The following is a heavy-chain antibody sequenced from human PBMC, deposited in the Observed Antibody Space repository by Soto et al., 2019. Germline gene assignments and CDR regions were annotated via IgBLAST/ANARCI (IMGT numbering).Heavy chain of an antibody. Sequence: QVQLVQSGPEVKKPGASVKISCEASGNIFTSYYIHWVRQAPGQGLQWMGIFDPTGAGTNYAHKFEGRVTMTWDTSTSTVYLELRSLTSGDTAVYYCARDQTTYGFESWGQGTLVIVSS. V-gene: IGHV1-46*01. CDR3: ARDQTTYGFES. D-gene: IGHD4-17*01. J-gene: IGHJ4*02. CDR2: FDPTGAGT. CDR1: GNIFTSYY.